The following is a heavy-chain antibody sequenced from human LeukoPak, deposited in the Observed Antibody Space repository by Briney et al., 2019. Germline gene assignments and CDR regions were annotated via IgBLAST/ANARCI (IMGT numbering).Heavy chain of an antibody. CDR3: AKKGSRTIATGGFDC. J-gene: IGHJ4*02. V-gene: IGHV3-23*01. CDR1: GFTFSSYA. Sequence: GGSLRLSCAASGFTFSSYAMSWVRQAPGKGLEWISTISGSGSTTYYGDSVKGRFTISRDSSKNTLDLQMNSLRAEDTAVYYCAKKGSRTIATGGFDCWGQGTLVTVSS. CDR2: ISGSGSTT. D-gene: IGHD6-13*01.